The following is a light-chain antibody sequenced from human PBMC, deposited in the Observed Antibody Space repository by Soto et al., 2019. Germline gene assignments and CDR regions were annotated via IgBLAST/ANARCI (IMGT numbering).Light chain of an antibody. CDR3: QQYGSSPPVT. V-gene: IGKV3-20*01. Sequence: EIVLTQSPGTLSLSAGERATLSCRASQSVSSSNLAWYQQKPGQAPRLLIFDASRRATGAPDRFSGSGSGTDFTLTISSLEPDDFAVYYCQQYGSSPPVTFGVGTQVEIK. CDR2: DAS. CDR1: QSVSSSN. J-gene: IGKJ4*01.